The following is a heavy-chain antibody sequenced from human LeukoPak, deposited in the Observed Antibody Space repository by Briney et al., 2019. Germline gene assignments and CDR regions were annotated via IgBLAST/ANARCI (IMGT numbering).Heavy chain of an antibody. CDR3: ARADSSSWYGIGGLDY. CDR1: GGSISSSNYY. J-gene: IGHJ4*02. Sequence: SETLSLTCAVSGGSISSSNYYWGWIRQPPGQGLEWIGSIYYSGNTYYNPSLKSRVTISVDTSKNQFSLKLSSVTAADTAVYYCARADSSSWYGIGGLDYWGQGTLVTVSS. V-gene: IGHV4-39*07. CDR2: IYYSGNT. D-gene: IGHD6-13*01.